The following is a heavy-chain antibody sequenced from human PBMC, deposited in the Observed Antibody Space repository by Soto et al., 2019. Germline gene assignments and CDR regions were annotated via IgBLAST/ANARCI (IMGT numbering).Heavy chain of an antibody. CDR1: GGSISSGGYY. CDR2: IYDSAST. V-gene: IGHV4-31*03. CDR3: ARGGTRAYFHH. Sequence: QVQLQESGPGLVKPSQTLSLTCTVSGGSISSGGYYWSWIRQHPGKGLEWIGSIYDSASTYYNPSLKSRVTISMDASKTHLSLKLASVTAADTAMYYCARGGTRAYFHHWGQGTLVTVSS. D-gene: IGHD1-1*01. J-gene: IGHJ1*01.